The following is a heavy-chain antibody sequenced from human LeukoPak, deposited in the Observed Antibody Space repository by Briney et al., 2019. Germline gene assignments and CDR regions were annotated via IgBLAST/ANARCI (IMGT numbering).Heavy chain of an antibody. CDR3: TTDRGYYYDSSGYYYTVGDY. CDR1: GFTFSNAW. Sequence: GGPLRLSCAASGFTFSNAWMSWVRQAPGKGLEWVGRIKSKTDGGTTDYAAPVKGRFTISRDDSKNTLYLQMNSLKTEDTAVYYCTTDRGYYYDSSGYYYTVGDYWGQGTLVTVSS. V-gene: IGHV3-15*01. J-gene: IGHJ4*02. D-gene: IGHD3-22*01. CDR2: IKSKTDGGTT.